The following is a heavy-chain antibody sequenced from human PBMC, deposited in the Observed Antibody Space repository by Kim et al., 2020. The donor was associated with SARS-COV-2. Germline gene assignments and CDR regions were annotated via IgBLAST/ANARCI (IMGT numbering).Heavy chain of an antibody. V-gene: IGHV1-58*02. CDR3: AAVPPSYYYDSSGPASFDY. Sequence: SVKVSCKASGFTFTSSAMQWVRQAPGQRLEWIGWIGVGSGNTNYAQKFQERVTITRDMSTSTAYMELSSLRSEDTAVYYCAAVPPSYYYDSSGPASFDYWGQGTLVNVSS. CDR2: IGVGSGNT. D-gene: IGHD3-22*01. J-gene: IGHJ4*02. CDR1: GFTFTSSA.